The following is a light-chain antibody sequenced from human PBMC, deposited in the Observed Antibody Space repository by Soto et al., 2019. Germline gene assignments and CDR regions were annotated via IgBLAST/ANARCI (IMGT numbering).Light chain of an antibody. CDR1: QGISSY. CDR2: AAS. J-gene: IGKJ3*01. CDR3: QQLNSYPFT. Sequence: DIQLTQSPSFLSASVGDRVTITCRASQGISSYLAWYQQKPAKAPKLLIYAASTLASGVPSRFIGSGSVTEFTLTISSLHPEDFATYYCQQLNSYPFTFGPGTKVDI. V-gene: IGKV1-9*01.